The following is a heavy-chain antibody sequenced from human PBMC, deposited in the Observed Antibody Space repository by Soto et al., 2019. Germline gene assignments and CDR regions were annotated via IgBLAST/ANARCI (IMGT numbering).Heavy chain of an antibody. CDR3: ARDALHYYYGMDV. J-gene: IGHJ6*02. CDR2: IYYSGST. CDR1: GGSVSSGSYY. V-gene: IGHV4-61*01. Sequence: PSETLSLTCTVSGGSVSSGSYYWSWIRQPPGKGLEWIGYIYYSGSTNYNPSLKSRVTISVDTSKNQFSLKLSSVTAADTAVYYCARDALHYYYGMDVWGQGTTVTVSS.